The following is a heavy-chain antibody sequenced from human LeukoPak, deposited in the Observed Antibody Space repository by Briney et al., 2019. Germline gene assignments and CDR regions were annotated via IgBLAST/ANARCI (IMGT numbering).Heavy chain of an antibody. CDR1: GGSISSSSYY. CDR2: IYYSGST. J-gene: IGHJ5*02. CDR3: ARRYCSGGSCYSRFGGAFDP. V-gene: IGHV4-39*01. D-gene: IGHD2-15*01. Sequence: SETLSLTCTVSGGSISSSSYYWGWIRQPPGKGLEWIGSIYYSGSTYYNPSLKSRVTISVDTSKNQFSLKLSSATAADTAVYYCARRYCSGGSCYSRFGGAFDPWGQGTLVTVSS.